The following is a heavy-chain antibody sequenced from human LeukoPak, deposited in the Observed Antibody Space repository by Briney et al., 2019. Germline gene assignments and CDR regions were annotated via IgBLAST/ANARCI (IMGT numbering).Heavy chain of an antibody. J-gene: IGHJ4*02. CDR2: IKQDGSEK. D-gene: IGHD3-9*01. V-gene: IGHV3-7*01. CDR3: ARARGYFDWSLDY. Sequence: GGSLRLSCAASGFTFSSYWMSWVRQAPGKGLEWVANIKQDGSEKYYVDSVKGRFTISRDNAKKSLYLQMNSLRAEDTAVYYCARARGYFDWSLDYWGQGTLVTVSS. CDR1: GFTFSSYW.